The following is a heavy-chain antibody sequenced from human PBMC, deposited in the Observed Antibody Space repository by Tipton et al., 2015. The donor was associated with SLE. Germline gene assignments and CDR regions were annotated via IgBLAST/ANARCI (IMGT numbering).Heavy chain of an antibody. CDR3: ASGGGNYYFDF. Sequence: TLSLTCSVSGHSATIYSWSWIRQTPLKGLEWIGYVSNTGGTNYNPSLKSRVTMPVDTSKNQFSLNLRSVTASDAAVYYCASGGGNYYFDFWGQGTRVTVSS. V-gene: IGHV4-4*08. J-gene: IGHJ4*02. CDR1: GHSATIYS. D-gene: IGHD3-16*01. CDR2: VSNTGGT.